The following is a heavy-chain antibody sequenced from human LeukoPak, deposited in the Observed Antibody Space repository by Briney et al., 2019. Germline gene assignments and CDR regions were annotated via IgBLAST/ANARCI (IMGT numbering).Heavy chain of an antibody. J-gene: IGHJ4*02. CDR3: ARHSSPWDIVVVPAAPGDY. CDR1: GYSFTSYW. V-gene: IGHV5-51*01. D-gene: IGHD2-2*01. Sequence: GESLKISCKGSGYSFTSYWIGWVRQMPGKGLEWMGIIYPGDSDTRYSPSFQGQVTISADKSISTAYLQWSSLKASDTAMYYCARHSSPWDIVVVPAAPGDYWGQGTLVTVSS. CDR2: IYPGDSDT.